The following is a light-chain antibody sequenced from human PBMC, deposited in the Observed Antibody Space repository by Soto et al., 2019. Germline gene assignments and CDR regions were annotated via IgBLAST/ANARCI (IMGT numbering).Light chain of an antibody. CDR2: DAS. CDR1: QGISRA. Sequence: IQMTQSPSSVSAPVGDSVTITCRASQGISRALAWYQQKPLKAPKLLIYDASSLESGVPSRFSGSGSGTDFTLTISSLQPEDFATYYCQQFNNYLITFGQGTRLEIK. V-gene: IGKV1D-13*01. J-gene: IGKJ5*01. CDR3: QQFNNYLIT.